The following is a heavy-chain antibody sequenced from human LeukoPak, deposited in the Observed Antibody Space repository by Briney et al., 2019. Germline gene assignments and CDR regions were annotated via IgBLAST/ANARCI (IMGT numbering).Heavy chain of an antibody. CDR1: GFTFDDYG. V-gene: IGHV3-20*04. Sequence: GGSLRLSCAASGFTFDDYGMSWVRQAPGKGLEWVSGINWNGGSTGYADSVKGRFTISRDNAKNSLYLQMNSLRAEDTALYYCARERAYYYDSSGYYYLDYWGQGTLVTVSS. CDR3: ARERAYYYDSSGYYYLDY. D-gene: IGHD3-22*01. J-gene: IGHJ4*02. CDR2: INWNGGST.